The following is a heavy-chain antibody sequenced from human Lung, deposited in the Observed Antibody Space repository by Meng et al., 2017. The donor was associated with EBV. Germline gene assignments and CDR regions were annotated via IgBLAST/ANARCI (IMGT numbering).Heavy chain of an antibody. CDR3: VFREYGDFVY. D-gene: IGHD3-10*02. J-gene: IGHJ4*02. Sequence: QVQLVQSGGVGKTPGASGKCTCKAPGGTLTSHAIRWVRQAPGQGLEWVGGIDPIVGAQNYVKKFKGRSPVAEAESRSSGFMELSSLRSEATAVFSCVFREYGDFVYWGQGTLVTVSS. CDR1: GGTLTSHA. CDR2: IDPIVGAQ. V-gene: IGHV1-69*01.